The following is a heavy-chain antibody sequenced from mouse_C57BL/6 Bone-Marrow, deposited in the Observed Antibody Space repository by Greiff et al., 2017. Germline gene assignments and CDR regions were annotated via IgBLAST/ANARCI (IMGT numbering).Heavy chain of an antibody. CDR3: ARIYYFDY. Sequence: VQLQQPGAELVKPGASVKLSCKASGYTFTSYWMQWVKQRPGQGLEWIGEIDPSDSYTNYNQKFEGKATLTVDTSSSTAYMQLSSLTSEDSAVYYCARIYYFDYWGQGTTLTVSS. V-gene: IGHV1-50*01. J-gene: IGHJ2*01. CDR1: GYTFTSYW. CDR2: IDPSDSYT.